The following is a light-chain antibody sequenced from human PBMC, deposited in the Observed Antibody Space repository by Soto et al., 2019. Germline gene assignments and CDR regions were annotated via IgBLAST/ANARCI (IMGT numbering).Light chain of an antibody. J-gene: IGKJ1*01. CDR2: GAS. V-gene: IGKV3-20*01. Sequence: EIVLTQSPGTLSLSPGERATLSCRASQSVSSNYLAWYQQKPGQAPRLLIDGASSRATGISDRFSGSGSGTDFTLTLSRLEPEDFAVYYCQQYGSSPWTFGQGTKVDI. CDR1: QSVSSNY. CDR3: QQYGSSPWT.